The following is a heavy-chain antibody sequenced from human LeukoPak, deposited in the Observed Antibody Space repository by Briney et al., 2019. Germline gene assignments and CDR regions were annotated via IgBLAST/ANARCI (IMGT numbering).Heavy chain of an antibody. J-gene: IGHJ4*02. CDR2: FRGSGGST. CDR1: GFTFSSYA. Sequence: VGSRRLSCPASGFTFSSYAMSWVRQAPGKGLESVSAFRGSGGSTHYADSVKGRFTISRDNSKNPLYLQMTSLKAEDTAVYYCAQHRYNDSIHSFDYWGQGTLVTVSS. D-gene: IGHD3-16*02. CDR3: AQHRYNDSIHSFDY. V-gene: IGHV3-23*01.